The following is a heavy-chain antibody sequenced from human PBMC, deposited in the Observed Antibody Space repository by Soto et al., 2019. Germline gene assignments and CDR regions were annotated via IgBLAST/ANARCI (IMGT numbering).Heavy chain of an antibody. CDR1: GYTFTSYY. Sequence: GASVKVSCKASGYTFTSYYMHWVRQAPGQGLEWMGIINPSGGSTSYAQKFQGRVTMTRDTSTSTVYMELSSLRSEDTAVYYCARDAPGIAVAGTGDYFDYWGQGTLVTVSS. D-gene: IGHD6-19*01. CDR3: ARDAPGIAVAGTGDYFDY. CDR2: INPSGGST. V-gene: IGHV1-46*01. J-gene: IGHJ4*02.